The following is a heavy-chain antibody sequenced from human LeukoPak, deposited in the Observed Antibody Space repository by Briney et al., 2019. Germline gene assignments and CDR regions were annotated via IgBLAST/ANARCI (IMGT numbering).Heavy chain of an antibody. CDR2: INHSGST. Sequence: PSETLSLTCAVYGGSFSGYYWSWIRQPPGKGLEWIGEINHSGSTNYNPSLKSRVTISVDTSKNQFSLKLSSVTAADTAVYYCARASVINSSWYPPFFDYWGQGTLVTVSS. CDR3: ARASVINSSWYPPFFDY. J-gene: IGHJ4*02. V-gene: IGHV4-34*01. D-gene: IGHD6-13*01. CDR1: GGSFSGYY.